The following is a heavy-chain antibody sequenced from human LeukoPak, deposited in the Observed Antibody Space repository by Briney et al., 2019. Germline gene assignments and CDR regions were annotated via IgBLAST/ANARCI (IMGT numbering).Heavy chain of an antibody. D-gene: IGHD6-13*01. J-gene: IGHJ4*02. CDR1: GFTFSSYA. CDR2: ISGSGGST. Sequence: QTGGSLRLSCAASGFTFSSYAMSWVRQAPGKGLEWVSAISGSGGSTCYADSVKGRFTISRDNSKNTVYLQMNSLRAEDTAIYYCAKSMGRSGWYGGYWGQGILVTVSS. V-gene: IGHV3-23*01. CDR3: AKSMGRSGWYGGY.